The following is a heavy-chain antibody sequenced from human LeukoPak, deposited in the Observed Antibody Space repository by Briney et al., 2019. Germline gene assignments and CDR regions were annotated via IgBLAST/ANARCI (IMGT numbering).Heavy chain of an antibody. CDR1: GDTFTNYG. V-gene: IGHV1-18*01. J-gene: IGHJ3*01. Sequence: ASAKVSCKAAGDTFTNYGFSWVRQAPGQGLEWMGWISAYNGNTNYAQKLQGRVTMTTETSTSTVYMELRSLRSDDTAVYYCARDYYASGLDWGQGTMVTVSS. D-gene: IGHD3-22*01. CDR2: ISAYNGNT. CDR3: ARDYYASGLD.